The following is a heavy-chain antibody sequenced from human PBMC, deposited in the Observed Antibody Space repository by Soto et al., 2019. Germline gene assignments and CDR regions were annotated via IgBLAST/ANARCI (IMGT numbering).Heavy chain of an antibody. CDR1: GFTFSDYY. V-gene: IGHV3-11*04. CDR2: ISSSGSTI. D-gene: IGHD3-22*01. Sequence: GGLTLSCAASGFTFSDYYMSAIRQAPGKGLEWVSYISSSGSTIYYADSVKGRFTISRDNSKKTLYLQMNSLRPEDTALYYCAKDEYYYSRSGYYIFDSWGQGTLVTVSS. J-gene: IGHJ4*02. CDR3: AKDEYYYSRSGYYIFDS.